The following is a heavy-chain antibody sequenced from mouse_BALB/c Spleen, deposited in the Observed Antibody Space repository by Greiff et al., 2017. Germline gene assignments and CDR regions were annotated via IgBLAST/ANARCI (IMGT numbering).Heavy chain of an antibody. D-gene: IGHD2-2*01. CDR3: ARKGINYGYDGFAY. CDR2: IWSGGST. V-gene: IGHV2-2*02. J-gene: IGHJ3*01. CDR1: GFSLTSYG. Sequence: VQLQQSGPGLVQPSQSLSITCTVSGFSLTSYGVHWVRQSPGKGLEWLGVIWSGGSTDYNAAFISRLSISKDNSKSQVFFKMNSLQANDTAIYYCARKGINYGYDGFAYGGQGTLVTVSA.